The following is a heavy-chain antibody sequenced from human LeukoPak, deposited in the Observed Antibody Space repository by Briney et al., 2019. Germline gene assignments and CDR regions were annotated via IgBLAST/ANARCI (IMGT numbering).Heavy chain of an antibody. D-gene: IGHD6-6*01. J-gene: IGHJ4*02. CDR2: IIPILGIA. CDR1: GGTFSSYA. Sequence: SVKVSCKASGGTFSSYAISWVRQAPGQGLEWMGRIIPILGIANYAQKFQGRVTITADRSTSTAYMELSSLRSEDTAVYYCATPDGSIAARPGRVTDPFDYWGQGTLVTVSS. CDR3: ATPDGSIAARPGRVTDPFDY. V-gene: IGHV1-69*04.